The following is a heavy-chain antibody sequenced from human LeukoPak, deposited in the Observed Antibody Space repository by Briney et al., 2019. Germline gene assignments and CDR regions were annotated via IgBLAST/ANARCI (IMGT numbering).Heavy chain of an antibody. J-gene: IGHJ6*03. CDR2: IISDGSST. CDR1: GFTFSSYW. V-gene: IGHV3-74*01. D-gene: IGHD4-17*01. CDR3: AKGGMNDYGAPGYYYYYMDV. Sequence: GGSLRLSCAASGFTFSSYWMHWVRQAPGKGLVWVSRIISDGSSTSYADSVKGRFTISRDNAKNTLYLQMNSLRAEDTAVYYCAKGGMNDYGAPGYYYYYMDVWGKGTTVTVSS.